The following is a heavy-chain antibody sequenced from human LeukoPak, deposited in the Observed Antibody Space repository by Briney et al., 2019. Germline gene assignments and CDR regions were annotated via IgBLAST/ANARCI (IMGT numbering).Heavy chain of an antibody. Sequence: SGTLSLTCAVSGGSISSSNWWSWVRQPPGKGLEWLGEISHSGSTDYNPSLKSRVTMSVDKSKNQFSLKVTFVTVADTAVYYCARLDYYDSSGHIDYWGQGILVTVSS. D-gene: IGHD3-22*01. V-gene: IGHV4-4*02. CDR3: ARLDYYDSSGHIDY. J-gene: IGHJ4*02. CDR1: GGSISSSNW. CDR2: ISHSGST.